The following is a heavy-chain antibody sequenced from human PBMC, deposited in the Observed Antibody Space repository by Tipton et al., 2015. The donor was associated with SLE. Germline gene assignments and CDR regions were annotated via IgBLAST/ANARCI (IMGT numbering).Heavy chain of an antibody. V-gene: IGHV4-59*01. CDR2: IYYSGST. CDR1: GGSISSYY. J-gene: IGHJ4*02. D-gene: IGHD6-6*01. CDR3: VLALGY. Sequence: TLSLTCTVSGGSISSYYWSWIRQPPGKGLEWIGYIYYSGSTNYNPSLKSRVTISVDTSKNQFSLKLSSVTAADTAVYYCVLALGYWGQGTLVTVSS.